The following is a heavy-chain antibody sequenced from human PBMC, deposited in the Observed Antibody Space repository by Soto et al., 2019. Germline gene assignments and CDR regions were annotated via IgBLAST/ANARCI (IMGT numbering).Heavy chain of an antibody. CDR1: GFIFSSYA. Sequence: EVELLESGGALVQPGGSLRLSCAASGFIFSSYAMSWVRQAPGKGLEWVSAISGSGGSTYYADSVKGRFTISRDNSKNTLYLQMNSLRAEDTAVYYCAKDSRGYFDWLLPPLNAFDIWGQGTMVTVSS. CDR2: ISGSGGST. V-gene: IGHV3-23*01. J-gene: IGHJ3*02. D-gene: IGHD3-9*01. CDR3: AKDSRGYFDWLLPPLNAFDI.